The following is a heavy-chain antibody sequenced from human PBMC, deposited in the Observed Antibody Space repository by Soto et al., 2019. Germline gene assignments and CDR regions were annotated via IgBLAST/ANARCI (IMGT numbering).Heavy chain of an antibody. CDR3: ARDVRSRRYDL. V-gene: IGHV3-33*01. J-gene: IGHJ5*02. CDR2: IWYDGSNK. CDR1: GFTFRNYG. D-gene: IGHD3-10*02. Sequence: QVQLVESGGGVVQPGRSLRLSCAASGFTFRNYGMHWVRQAPGKGLEWLAVIWYDGSNKYYTDSVKGRFTISRDNSKSSLYLEMNSLRDEDTAVYYCARDVRSRRYDLWGQGTLFIVSS.